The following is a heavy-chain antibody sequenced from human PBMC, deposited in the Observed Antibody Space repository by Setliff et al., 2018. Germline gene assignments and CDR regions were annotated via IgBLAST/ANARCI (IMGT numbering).Heavy chain of an antibody. CDR1: GFSFSNYG. V-gene: IGHV1-18*01. J-gene: IGHJ4*02. Sequence: ASVKVSCKASGFSFSNYGITWVRQAPGRGLEWLGWISGYTGNTNSVQKLRGRVTITTDTSTSTAYLELGSLTTDDTAVYYCARDEASCGGDCYSRGYFDFWGQGTLVTVSS. D-gene: IGHD2-21*01. CDR2: ISGYTGNT. CDR3: ARDEASCGGDCYSRGYFDF.